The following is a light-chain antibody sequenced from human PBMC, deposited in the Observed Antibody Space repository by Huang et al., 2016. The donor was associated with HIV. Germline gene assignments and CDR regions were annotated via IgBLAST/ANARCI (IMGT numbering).Light chain of an antibody. J-gene: IGKJ1*01. V-gene: IGKV3-15*01. CDR3: QQYSDWPLWT. CDR2: GAS. CDR1: QSVSNN. Sequence: EIVMTQSPATLSVSPGERATLSCRASQSVSNNLAWYQQKLGQAPGLLIYGASTRATGSPARFSGSGSGTDFTLTISSLQSEDFAVYYCQQYSDWPLWTFGQGSKVEIK.